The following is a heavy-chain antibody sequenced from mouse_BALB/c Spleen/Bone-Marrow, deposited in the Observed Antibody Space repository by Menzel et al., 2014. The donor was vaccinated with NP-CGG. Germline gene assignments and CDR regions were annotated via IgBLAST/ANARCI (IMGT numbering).Heavy chain of an antibody. CDR1: GYTFTSYW. V-gene: IGHV1-74*01. CDR2: VDPYDSEA. CDR3: ARSGSNFGRFFDV. J-gene: IGHJ1*01. D-gene: IGHD2-5*01. Sequence: VKLQESGAELVRPGASVNLSCKASGYTFTSYWMNWVMQRPEQGLEWIGRVDPYDSEAHYNQKFKDKAILTVDKSSSTAYMQLISLTSEDSAVYYCARSGSNFGRFFDVWGAGTTVTVPS.